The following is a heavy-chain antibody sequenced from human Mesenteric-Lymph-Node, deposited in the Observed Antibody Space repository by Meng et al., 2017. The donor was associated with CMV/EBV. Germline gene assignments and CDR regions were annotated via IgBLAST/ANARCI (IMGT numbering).Heavy chain of an antibody. D-gene: IGHD3-3*01. CDR2: INHSGST. CDR1: GGSFTGYY. J-gene: IGHJ6*02. CDR3: HYFWRHYYYDMDV. V-gene: IGHV4-34*01. Sequence: SETLSLTCAVYGGSFTGYYWSWIRQSPGKGLEWIGEINHSGSTNYNPSLKSRATLSVDTSKSQFSLKLSSVTAADTAVYYCHYFWRHYYYDMDVWGQGTTVTVSS.